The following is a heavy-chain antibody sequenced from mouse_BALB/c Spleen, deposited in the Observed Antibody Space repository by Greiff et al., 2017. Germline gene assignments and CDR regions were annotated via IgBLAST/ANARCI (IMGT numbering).Heavy chain of an antibody. J-gene: IGHJ1*01. V-gene: IGHV1S34*01. CDR2: ISCYNGST. CDR3: ARRRDYGSSPDCDV. CDR1: GYSFTGYY. D-gene: IGHD1-1*01. Sequence: LVKTGASVKISCKASGYSFTGYYMHWVKQSHGKSLEWIGYISCYNGSTSYNQKFKGKATFTVDTSSSTAYMQFNSLTSEDSAVYYCARRRDYGSSPDCDVWGAGTTVTVSS.